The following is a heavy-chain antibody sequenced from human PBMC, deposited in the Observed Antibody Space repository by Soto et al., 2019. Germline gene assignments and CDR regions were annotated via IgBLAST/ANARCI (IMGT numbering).Heavy chain of an antibody. CDR2: ISAYNGNT. CDR1: GYTFTSYG. D-gene: IGHD2-2*01. Sequence: ASVKVSCKASGYTFTSYGISWVRQAPGQGLEWMGWISAYNGNTNYAQKLQGRVTMTTDTSTSTAYMELRSLRSDDTAVYYCARVLLDFVVVPAAMPANFDYWGQGTLVTVPS. CDR3: ARVLLDFVVVPAAMPANFDY. J-gene: IGHJ4*02. V-gene: IGHV1-18*01.